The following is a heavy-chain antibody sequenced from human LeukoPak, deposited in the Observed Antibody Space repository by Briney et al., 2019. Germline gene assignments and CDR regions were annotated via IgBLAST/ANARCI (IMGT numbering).Heavy chain of an antibody. V-gene: IGHV4-59*08. CDR1: GDSIGTYY. CDR3: ARQGYKSGLYPNFDF. Sequence: PSETLYIPCTAPGDSIGTYYLSWIRRPPGKGLQWIGQFYYAGITDYNPPLQSRVTISVDPSRNQLSLKLNSVTAADTAVYHCARQGYKSGLYPNFDFWGPGTQVIVSS. CDR2: FYYAGIT. J-gene: IGHJ4*02. D-gene: IGHD6-19*01.